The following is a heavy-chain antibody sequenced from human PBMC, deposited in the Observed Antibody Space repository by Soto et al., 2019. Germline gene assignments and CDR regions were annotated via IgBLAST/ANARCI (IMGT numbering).Heavy chain of an antibody. CDR2: IIPAFQTA. CDR3: ARSRAGADFFDF. J-gene: IGHJ4*02. D-gene: IGHD3-3*01. CDR1: GHTSRSYA. V-gene: IGHV1-69*01. Sequence: QVQLVQSGAEVKEPGSSVKVSCKASGHTSRSYAISWVRQAPGQGLEWMGGIIPAFQTAMSAQKLKGRLTITADETTLRADDVTSTVHIELSSLRFQATAVYYCARSRAGADFFDFWGQGSLVIVSS.